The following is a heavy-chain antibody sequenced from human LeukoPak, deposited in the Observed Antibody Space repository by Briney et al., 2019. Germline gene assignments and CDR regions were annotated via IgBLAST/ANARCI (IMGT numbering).Heavy chain of an antibody. J-gene: IGHJ6*03. D-gene: IGHD5-18*01. V-gene: IGHV4-39*07. Sequence: SETLSLTCTVSGGSISSSSYYWSWIRQPPGKGLEWIGEINHSGSTNYNPSLKSRVTISVDTSKNQFSLKLSSVTAADTAVYYCARGATGDTAMAPGDYYYYMDVWGKGTTVTVSS. CDR1: GGSISSSSYY. CDR3: ARGATGDTAMAPGDYYYYMDV. CDR2: INHSGST.